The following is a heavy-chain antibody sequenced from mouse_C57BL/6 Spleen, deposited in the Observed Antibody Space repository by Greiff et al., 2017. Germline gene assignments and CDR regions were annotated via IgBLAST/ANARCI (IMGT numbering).Heavy chain of an antibody. V-gene: IGHV14-1*01. J-gene: IGHJ2*01. CDR3: TMSTTVGASGY. CDR1: GFNIKDYY. CDR2: IDPEDGDT. Sequence: VQLQQSGAELVRPGASVKLSCTASGFNIKDYYMHWVKQRPEPGLEWIGRIDPEDGDTEYAPKFQGKATMTADTSSNTAYLQLSSLTSEDTAVYSCTMSTTVGASGYWGTGTTLTVSS. D-gene: IGHD1-1*01.